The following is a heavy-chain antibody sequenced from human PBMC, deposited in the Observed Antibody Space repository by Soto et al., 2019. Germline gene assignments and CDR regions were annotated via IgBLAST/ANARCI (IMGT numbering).Heavy chain of an antibody. J-gene: IGHJ2*01. CDR1: GFTFSSYS. CDR2: ISSSSSTI. Sequence: GGSLRLSCAASGFTFSSYSMNWVRQAPGKGLEWVSYISSSSSTIYYADSVKGRFTISRDNAKNSLYLQMNSLRAEDTAVYYCARDKPHYGDYVGTPYWYFDLWGRGTLVTVSS. V-gene: IGHV3-48*01. CDR3: ARDKPHYGDYVGTPYWYFDL. D-gene: IGHD4-17*01.